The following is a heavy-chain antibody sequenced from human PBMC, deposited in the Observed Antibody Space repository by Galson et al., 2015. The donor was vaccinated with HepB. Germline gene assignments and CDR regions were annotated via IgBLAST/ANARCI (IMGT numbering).Heavy chain of an antibody. D-gene: IGHD5-12*01. J-gene: IGHJ6*02. Sequence: SLRLSCAASGFTVSSNYMSWVRQAPGKGLEWVSVIYSGGSTYYADSVKGRFTISRDNSKNTLYLQMNSLRAEDTAVYYCARLRKDYYYYGMDVWGQGTTVTVSS. CDR3: ARLRKDYYYYGMDV. CDR1: GFTVSSNY. CDR2: IYSGGST. V-gene: IGHV3-66*02.